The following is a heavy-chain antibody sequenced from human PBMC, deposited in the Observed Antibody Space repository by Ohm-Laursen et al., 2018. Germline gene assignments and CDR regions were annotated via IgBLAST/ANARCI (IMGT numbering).Heavy chain of an antibody. V-gene: IGHV1-8*02. Sequence: VSVKVSCKASGYTFTTYDITWVRQAAGQGPEWMGWMNPNSGNTGYAQKFRDRVTMTSDTSISTAYMELYGLTSEDTAAYYCARAVRNQLVSDYWGQGTLVTVSS. CDR2: MNPNSGNT. CDR3: ARAVRNQLVSDY. CDR1: GYTFTTYD. J-gene: IGHJ4*02. D-gene: IGHD1-1*01.